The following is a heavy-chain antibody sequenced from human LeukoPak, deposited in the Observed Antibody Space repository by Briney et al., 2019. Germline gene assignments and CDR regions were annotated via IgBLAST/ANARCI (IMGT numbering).Heavy chain of an antibody. D-gene: IGHD1-26*01. Sequence: GGSLRLSCAASGFTFSSYSMNWVRQAPGKGLEWVSSISSSSSYIYYADSVKGRFTISRDNAKNSLYLRMNSLRAEDTAVYYCARDRRGRVGATIDYWGQGTLVTVSS. J-gene: IGHJ4*02. V-gene: IGHV3-21*01. CDR1: GFTFSSYS. CDR3: ARDRRGRVGATIDY. CDR2: ISSSSSYI.